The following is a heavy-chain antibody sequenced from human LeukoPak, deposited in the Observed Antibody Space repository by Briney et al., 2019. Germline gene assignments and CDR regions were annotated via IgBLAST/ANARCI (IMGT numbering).Heavy chain of an antibody. CDR3: ARDCIGCLGFDY. CDR2: VSAYADDT. Sequence: ASVKVSCKASGYTFTNYGIGWVRRPPGQGLEWMGWVSAYADDTNYVQKFRGRITMTTDTSTSTAYVELRSLRSDDTAVYYCARDCIGCLGFDYWGQGTLVTVSS. J-gene: IGHJ4*02. V-gene: IGHV1-18*01. D-gene: IGHD5/OR15-5a*01. CDR1: GYTFTNYG.